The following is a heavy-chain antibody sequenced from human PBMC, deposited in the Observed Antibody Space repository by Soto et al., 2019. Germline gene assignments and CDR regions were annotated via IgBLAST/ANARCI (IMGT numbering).Heavy chain of an antibody. D-gene: IGHD3-10*01. Sequence: PSETLSLTCTVSGGSISSGGYYWSWIRQPPGKGLEWIGEINHSGSTNYNPSLKSRVTISVDTSKNQFSLKLSSVTAADTAVYYCARGRGSMTMVRGVDYYYYYGMDVWGQGTTVTVSS. CDR1: GGSISSGGYY. V-gene: IGHV4-39*07. CDR3: ARGRGSMTMVRGVDYYYYYGMDV. J-gene: IGHJ6*02. CDR2: INHSGST.